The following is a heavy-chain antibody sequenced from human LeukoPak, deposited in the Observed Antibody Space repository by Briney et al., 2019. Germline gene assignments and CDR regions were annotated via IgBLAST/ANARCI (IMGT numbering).Heavy chain of an antibody. D-gene: IGHD2-15*01. V-gene: IGHV3-23*01. CDR1: GFTFSNYA. CDR3: ARDIVVVVAAGSYYYYGMDV. CDR2: IGGSDGNT. J-gene: IGHJ6*02. Sequence: PGGSLRLSCAASGFTFSNYAMSWVRQAPGMGLEWVSAIGGSDGNTYYADSVKGRFTISRDNSKNSLYLQINSLRAEDTAVYYCARDIVVVVAAGSYYYYGMDVWGQGTTVTVSS.